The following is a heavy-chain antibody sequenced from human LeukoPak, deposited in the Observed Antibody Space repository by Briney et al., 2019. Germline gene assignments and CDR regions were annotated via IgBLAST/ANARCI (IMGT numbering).Heavy chain of an antibody. CDR1: GYAFTSYG. J-gene: IGHJ5*02. V-gene: IGHV1-18*01. D-gene: IGHD3-22*01. CDR2: ISAYNGNT. CDR3: AIENYYDSSGYYR. Sequence: AATVKVSCKASGYAFTSYGISWVRQAPGQGLEWMGWISAYNGNTNYAQKLQGRVTMTTDTSTSTAYMELRRLRSDDTAVFYCAIENYYDSSGYYRWGQGTLVTVSS.